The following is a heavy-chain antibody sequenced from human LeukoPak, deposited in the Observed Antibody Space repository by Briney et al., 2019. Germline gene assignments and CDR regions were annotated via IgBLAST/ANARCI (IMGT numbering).Heavy chain of an antibody. CDR2: IVGSGGST. Sequence: GGSLRLSCAASGFTFSSYAMSWVRQAPGKGLEWFSSIVGSGGSTSYADSVKGRFTSARDNSKNTLYLQMNSLRAEDTALYYCAKRDGSGWYYCDYWGQGTLVTVSS. J-gene: IGHJ4*02. CDR1: GFTFSSYA. CDR3: AKRDGSGWYYCDY. V-gene: IGHV3-23*01. D-gene: IGHD6-19*01.